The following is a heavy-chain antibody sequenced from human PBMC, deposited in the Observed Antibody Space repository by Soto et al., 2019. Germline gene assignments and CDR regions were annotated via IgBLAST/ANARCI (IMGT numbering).Heavy chain of an antibody. J-gene: IGHJ6*02. D-gene: IGHD3-3*01. V-gene: IGHV3-23*01. CDR1: GFTFSSYA. CDR2: ISGSGGST. CDR3: ANNHHPYGITIFGVVKTAPNYYYYGMDV. Sequence: GGSLRLSCAASGFTFSSYAMSWVRQAPGKGLEWVSAISGSGGSTYYADSVKGRFTISRDNSKNTRYLKMNSLRAEDTAGYYCANNHHPYGITIFGVVKTAPNYYYYGMDVWGQGTTVTVSS.